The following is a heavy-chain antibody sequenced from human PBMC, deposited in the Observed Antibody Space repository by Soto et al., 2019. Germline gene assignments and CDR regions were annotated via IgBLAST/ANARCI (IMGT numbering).Heavy chain of an antibody. V-gene: IGHV3-33*01. CDR3: ARDLTQSGSYYGSFDV. CDR2: IWYDGSNK. CDR1: GFTFSSYG. Sequence: QVQLVESGGGVVQPGRSLRLSCAASGFTFSSYGMHWVRQAPGKGLEWVAVIWYDGSNKYYADSVKGRFTISRDNSKTTLYLQMSSLRAEDTAVYYCARDLTQSGSYYGSFDVWGQGTTVTVSS. J-gene: IGHJ6*02. D-gene: IGHD1-26*01.